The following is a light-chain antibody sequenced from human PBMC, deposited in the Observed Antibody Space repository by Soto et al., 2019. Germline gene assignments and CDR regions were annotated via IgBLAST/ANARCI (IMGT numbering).Light chain of an antibody. CDR3: SSYRSSNIRV. V-gene: IGLV2-14*01. Sequence: QSALTQPASVSGSPGQSIIISCTGTSSDVGGYNYVSWYQQHPGKPPNLMIYEVSNRPSGVSNRFSGSKSSNTAFLTISGLQAEDEADYYGSSYRSSNIRVFGGGTKLTVL. CDR1: SSDVGGYNY. J-gene: IGLJ3*02. CDR2: EVS.